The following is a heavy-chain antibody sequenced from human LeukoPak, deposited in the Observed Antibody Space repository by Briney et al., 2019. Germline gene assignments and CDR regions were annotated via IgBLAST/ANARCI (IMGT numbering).Heavy chain of an antibody. CDR1: GYTFTSYG. V-gene: IGHV1-18*01. CDR2: ISAYNGNT. D-gene: IGHD3-22*01. CDR3: ARVRAYDSSGFDY. Sequence: ASVKVSCKASGYTFTSYGISWVRQAPGQGLEWMGWISAYNGNTNYAQKLQGRVTITTDTSTSTAYMELSSLRSEDTAVYYCARVRAYDSSGFDYWGQGTLVTVSS. J-gene: IGHJ4*02.